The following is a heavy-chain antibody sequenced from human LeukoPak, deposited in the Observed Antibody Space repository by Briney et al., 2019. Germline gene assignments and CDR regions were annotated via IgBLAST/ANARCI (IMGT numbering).Heavy chain of an antibody. CDR3: AKDIPGIAVAGTTYYYYGMDA. CDR2: ISGSGGST. J-gene: IGHJ6*04. CDR1: GFTISSYA. D-gene: IGHD6-19*01. Sequence: GGSLILSCAASGFTISSYAMSWVRQAPGKGLEWVSAISGSGGSTYYADSVKGRFTISRDNSKNTLYLQMNSLRAEDTAVYYCAKDIPGIAVAGTTYYYYGMDAWGKGTTVTVSS. V-gene: IGHV3-23*01.